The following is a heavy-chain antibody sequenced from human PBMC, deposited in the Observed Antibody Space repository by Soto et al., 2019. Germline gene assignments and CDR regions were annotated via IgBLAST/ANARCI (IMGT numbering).Heavy chain of an antibody. Sequence: GGSLRLSCAASGFTFSSYSMNWVRQAPGKGLEWVSSISSSSSYIYYADSVKGRFTISRDNAKNSLYLQMNSLRAEDTDIYYCAKVSHGWGNLDIWGQGTMVTVSS. J-gene: IGHJ3*02. CDR2: ISSSSSYI. CDR1: GFTFSSYS. CDR3: AKVSHGWGNLDI. V-gene: IGHV3-21*04. D-gene: IGHD2-2*03.